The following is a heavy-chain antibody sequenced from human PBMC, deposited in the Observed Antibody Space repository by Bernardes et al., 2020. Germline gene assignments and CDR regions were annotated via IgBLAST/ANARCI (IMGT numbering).Heavy chain of an antibody. J-gene: IGHJ6*02. V-gene: IGHV3-7*01. CDR3: ARERGDNYYYYGMDV. CDR2: IKQDGSEK. D-gene: IGHD3-16*01. CDR1: GFPFSSYW. Sequence: GSLRLSCAASGFPFSSYWMSWVRQAPGKGLEWVANIKQDGSEKYYVDSVKGRFTISRDNAKNSLYLQMNSLRAEDTAVYYCARERGDNYYYYGMDVWGQGTTVTVSS.